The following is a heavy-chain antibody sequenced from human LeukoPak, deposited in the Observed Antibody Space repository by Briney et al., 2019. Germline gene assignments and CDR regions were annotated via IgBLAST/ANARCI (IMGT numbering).Heavy chain of an antibody. CDR2: INPNSGGT. J-gene: IGHJ4*02. D-gene: IGHD3-9*01. Sequence: ASVKVSCKASGYTFTGYYMHWVRQAPGQGLEWMGWINPNSGGTNYAQKFQGRVTMTRDTSISTAYMELSRLRSDDTAVYYCARDLSEGDYDILTGQDWGQGTLVTVSS. CDR3: ARDLSEGDYDILTGQD. CDR1: GYTFTGYY. V-gene: IGHV1-2*02.